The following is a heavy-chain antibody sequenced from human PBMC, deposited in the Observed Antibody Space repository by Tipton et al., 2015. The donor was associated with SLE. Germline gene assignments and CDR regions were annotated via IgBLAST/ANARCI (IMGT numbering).Heavy chain of an antibody. V-gene: IGHV4-61*02. D-gene: IGHD3-10*01. CDR2: IYTSGST. CDR1: GGSISSGSYY. J-gene: IGHJ3*02. CDR3: ARGGVLGFHPSAFDI. Sequence: LRLSCTVSGGSISSGSYYWSWIRQPAGKGLEWIGRIYTSGSTNYNPSLKSRVTISVDTSKNQFSLKLSSVTAADTAVYYCARGGVLGFHPSAFDIWGQWTMVTLSS.